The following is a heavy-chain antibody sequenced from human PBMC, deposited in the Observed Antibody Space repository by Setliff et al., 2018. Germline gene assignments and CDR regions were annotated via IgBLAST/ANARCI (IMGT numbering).Heavy chain of an antibody. CDR2: LNNDGTTI. CDR1: GFTFSTYG. D-gene: IGHD3-10*01. J-gene: IGHJ4*02. V-gene: IGHV3-48*04. Sequence: GGSLRLSCAASGFTFSTYGLNWVRQAPGKGLEWISYLNNDGTTIYYADSVRGRFTISRDNARDSLYLQMNSLRAEDTAVYYCVRDWASGDDHWGRGTLVTVSS. CDR3: VRDWASGDDH.